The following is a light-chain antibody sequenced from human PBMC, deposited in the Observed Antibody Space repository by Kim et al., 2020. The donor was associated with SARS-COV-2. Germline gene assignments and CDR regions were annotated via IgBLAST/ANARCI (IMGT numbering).Light chain of an antibody. Sequence: DIQLTQSPSLLSASVGDRVTITCRASQGISIYLVWYQQKAGKAPNLLIYGASILQSGVPSRFSGSGSGTEFTLTISSLQPEDFATYYCQQLNSYPLTFGGGTKVDIK. CDR1: QGISIY. V-gene: IGKV1-9*01. CDR2: GAS. CDR3: QQLNSYPLT. J-gene: IGKJ4*01.